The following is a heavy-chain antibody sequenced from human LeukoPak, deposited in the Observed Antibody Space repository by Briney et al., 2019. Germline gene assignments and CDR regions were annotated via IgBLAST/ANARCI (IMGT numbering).Heavy chain of an antibody. CDR2: ISGSGSST. CDR3: AKVGPYYYDSSGYYLFDY. Sequence: GGSLRLSCAASGFTFSSYAMSWVRQAPGKGLEWVSAISGSGSSTYYADSVKGRFTISRDNSKNTLYLQMNSLRAEDTAVYYCAKVGPYYYDSSGYYLFDYWGQGTLVTVSS. J-gene: IGHJ4*02. V-gene: IGHV3-23*01. D-gene: IGHD3-22*01. CDR1: GFTFSSYA.